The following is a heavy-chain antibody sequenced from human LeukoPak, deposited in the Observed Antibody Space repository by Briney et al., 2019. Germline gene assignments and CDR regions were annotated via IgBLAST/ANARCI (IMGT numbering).Heavy chain of an antibody. Sequence: PSETLSLTCTVSGGSISSYYWSWIRQPPGKGLEWIGYIYYSGSTNYNPSLKSRVTISVDTSKNQFSLKLSSVTAADTAVYYCARGPYSSSWSFAFDIWGRGTMVTVSS. J-gene: IGHJ3*02. CDR3: ARGPYSSSWSFAFDI. CDR1: GGSISSYY. D-gene: IGHD6-13*01. V-gene: IGHV4-59*01. CDR2: IYYSGST.